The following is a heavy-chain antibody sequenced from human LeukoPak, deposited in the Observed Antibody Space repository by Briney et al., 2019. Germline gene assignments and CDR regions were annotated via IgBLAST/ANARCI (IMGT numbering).Heavy chain of an antibody. CDR1: GFTFSSYG. Sequence: GGTLRLSCAASGFTFSSYGMSWVRQAPGKGLEWVSAISGSGGSTYYADSVKGRFTISRDNAKNSLYLQMNSLRAEDTAVYYCARDRSGRQQLVRGFGWFDPWGQGTLVTVSS. D-gene: IGHD6-13*01. V-gene: IGHV3-23*01. CDR3: ARDRSGRQQLVRGFGWFDP. CDR2: ISGSGGST. J-gene: IGHJ5*02.